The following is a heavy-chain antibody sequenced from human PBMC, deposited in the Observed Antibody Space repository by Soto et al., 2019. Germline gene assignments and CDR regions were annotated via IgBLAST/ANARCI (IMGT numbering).Heavy chain of an antibody. CDR3: AKRHTTVATPANYFDY. D-gene: IGHD1-1*01. CDR2: VFHIGMT. CDR1: GGSIRSAIW. V-gene: IGHV4-4*02. J-gene: IGHJ4*02. Sequence: PSETLSLTCSVSGGSIRSAIWWSWVRQSPGKGLEWIGEVFHIGMTNYNPSLKSRVTMSVDKSSNQFSLKLTSVTAEDTAVYYCAKRHTTVATPANYFDYWGQGTLVTVSS.